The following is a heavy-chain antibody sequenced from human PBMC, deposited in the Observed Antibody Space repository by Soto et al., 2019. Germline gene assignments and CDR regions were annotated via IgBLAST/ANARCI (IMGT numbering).Heavy chain of an antibody. J-gene: IGHJ2*01. Sequence: EVQLVESGGGLVQPGGSLRLSCAASGFTFSSYWMHWVRQAPGKGLVWVSRSNSDGSSTSYADSVKGRFTISRDNVKNTLYLQVNSLRADDTAVYYCARDRPAAISGYFDLWGRGTLVTVSS. CDR3: ARDRPAAISGYFDL. V-gene: IGHV3-74*01. D-gene: IGHD2-2*01. CDR1: GFTFSSYW. CDR2: SNSDGSST.